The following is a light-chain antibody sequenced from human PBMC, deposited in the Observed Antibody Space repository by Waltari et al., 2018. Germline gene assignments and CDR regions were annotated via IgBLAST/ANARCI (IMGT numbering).Light chain of an antibody. CDR1: QHLPHRNGDNY. V-gene: IGKV2-28*01. CDR3: MPSLQSLWT. CDR2: LGS. J-gene: IGKJ1*01. Sequence: QHLPHRNGDNYVDWYLQKAGPSSQLLIYLGSKRASGVPDRCRGSGSGTEFTLRISRVEAEDVGVYYCMPSLQSLWTFGPGTKVEIK.